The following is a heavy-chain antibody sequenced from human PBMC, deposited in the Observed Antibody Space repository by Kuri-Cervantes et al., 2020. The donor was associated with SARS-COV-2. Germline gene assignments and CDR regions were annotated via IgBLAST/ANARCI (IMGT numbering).Heavy chain of an antibody. J-gene: IGHJ4*02. CDR2: FDPEDGET. Sequence: ASVKVSCKVSGYTLTELSMHWVRQAPGKGLEWMGGFDPEDGETIYAQKFQGRVTMTRDTSTSTVYMELSSLRSEDTAVYYCARDFLRNDYGDEGGFDYWGQGTLVTVSS. CDR3: ARDFLRNDYGDEGGFDY. V-gene: IGHV1-24*01. D-gene: IGHD4-17*01. CDR1: GYTLTELS.